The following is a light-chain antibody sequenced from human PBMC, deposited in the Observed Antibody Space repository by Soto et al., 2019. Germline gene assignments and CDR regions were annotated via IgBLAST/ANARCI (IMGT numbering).Light chain of an antibody. J-gene: IGKJ1*01. CDR2: GAS. CDR1: ESVYSN. V-gene: IGKV3-15*01. CDR3: QQYNYWPPWT. Sequence: EIMMTQSPATLSVSPGERATLSCRASESVYSNLAWYQQKPGQAPRLLIYGASTRATGVPARFSGSGSGTDFTLTISSLQSEDFAVYYCQQYNYWPPWTFGQGTKVDIK.